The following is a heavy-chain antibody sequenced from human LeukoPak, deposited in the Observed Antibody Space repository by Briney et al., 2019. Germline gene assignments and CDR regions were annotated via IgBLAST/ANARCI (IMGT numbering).Heavy chain of an antibody. CDR3: ARGGNGWYHNPDF. CDR2: ISSSSSTI. Sequence: GGSLRLSCAASGFTFSSYEMNWVRQAPGKGLEWVSYISSSSSTIYYADSVKGRFTISRDNAKNSLYLQMNSLRAEDTAVYYCARGGNGWYHNPDFWGQGTLVTVSS. J-gene: IGHJ4*02. V-gene: IGHV3-48*01. D-gene: IGHD6-19*01. CDR1: GFTFSSYE.